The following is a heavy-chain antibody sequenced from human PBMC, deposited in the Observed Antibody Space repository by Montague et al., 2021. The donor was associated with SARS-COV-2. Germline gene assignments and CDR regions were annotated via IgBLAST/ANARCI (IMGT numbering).Heavy chain of an antibody. D-gene: IGHD3-22*01. CDR1: GGSISSSSYY. J-gene: IGHJ3*02. V-gene: IGHV4-39*01. CDR2: IFYSGST. Sequence: SETRSLTCTVSGGSISSSSYYWGWIRQPPGKGLEWIGNIFYSGSTYYNTSLKSRVTISVDTSKNQFSLRLSSVTAADTAAYYCARLPYFYDSTHAFDIWGQGTMVTVSS. CDR3: ARLPYFYDSTHAFDI.